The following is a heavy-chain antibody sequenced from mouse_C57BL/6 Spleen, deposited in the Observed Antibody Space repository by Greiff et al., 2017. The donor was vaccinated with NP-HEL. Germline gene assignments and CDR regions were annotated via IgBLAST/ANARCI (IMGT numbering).Heavy chain of an antibody. V-gene: IGHV5-17*01. CDR1: GFTFSDYG. CDR2: ISSGSSTI. J-gene: IGHJ4*01. Sequence: EVHLVESGGGLVKPGGSLKLSCAASGFTFSDYGMHWVRQAPEQGLEWVAYISSGSSTIYYADTVKGRFTISRDNAKNTLFLQMTSLRSEDTAMYYCERGYYYAMDYWGQGTSVTVSS. CDR3: ERGYYYAMDY.